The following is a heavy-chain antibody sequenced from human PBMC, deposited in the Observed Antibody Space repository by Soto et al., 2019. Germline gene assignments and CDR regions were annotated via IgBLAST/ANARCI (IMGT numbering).Heavy chain of an antibody. V-gene: IGHV3-23*01. Sequence: GGSLRLSCAASGFTFSIYAMSWVRQAPGKGLEWVSTISGGGGVTHSAASVKGRFTISRDNSKNTLYLQMNSLRAEDTAVYYCAKHYYDILTGYQYWGQGTLVTVSS. CDR3: AKHYYDILTGYQY. J-gene: IGHJ4*02. CDR2: ISGGGGVT. D-gene: IGHD3-9*01. CDR1: GFTFSIYA.